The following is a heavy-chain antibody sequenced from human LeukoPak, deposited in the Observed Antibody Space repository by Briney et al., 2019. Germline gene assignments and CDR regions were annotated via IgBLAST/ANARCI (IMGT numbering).Heavy chain of an antibody. D-gene: IGHD1-20*01. CDR2: IYYSGST. J-gene: IGHJ4*02. CDR3: ARGHNWNDSSDY. CDR1: GGSISSHY. V-gene: IGHV4-59*11. Sequence: SETLSLTCIVSGGSISSHYWSWIRQPPGKGLECIGNIYYSGSTNYNPSLKSRVTISIDTSKNQFSLKLSSVTAADRAVYYCARGHNWNDSSDYWGQGTLVTVSS.